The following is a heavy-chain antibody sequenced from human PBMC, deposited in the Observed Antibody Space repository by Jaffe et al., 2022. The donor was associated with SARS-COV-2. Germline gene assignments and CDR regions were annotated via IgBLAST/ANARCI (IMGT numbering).Heavy chain of an antibody. CDR3: ARVHVFWNDLY. Sequence: QLQLQESGPGLVKPSETLSLTCTVSGGSISSSSYYWGWIRQPPGKGLEWIGSIYYSGSTYYNPSLKSRVTISVDTSKNQFSLKLSSVTAADTAVYYCARVHVFWNDLYWGQGTLVTVSS. J-gene: IGHJ4*02. D-gene: IGHD1-1*01. V-gene: IGHV4-39*01. CDR2: IYYSGST. CDR1: GGSISSSSYY.